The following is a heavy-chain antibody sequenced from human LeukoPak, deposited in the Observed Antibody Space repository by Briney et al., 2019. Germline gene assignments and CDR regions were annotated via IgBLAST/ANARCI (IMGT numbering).Heavy chain of an antibody. V-gene: IGHV4-30-2*01. CDR1: GGSISSGGYY. Sequence: PSETLSLTCTVSGGSISSGGYYWSWIRQPPGKGLEWIGYIYHSGSTYYNPSLKSRVTISVDTSKNQFSLKLSSVTAADTAVYYCARVSGGGIVVVPAALDYWGQGTLVTVSS. CDR3: ARVSGGGIVVVPAALDY. CDR2: IYHSGST. J-gene: IGHJ4*02. D-gene: IGHD2-2*01.